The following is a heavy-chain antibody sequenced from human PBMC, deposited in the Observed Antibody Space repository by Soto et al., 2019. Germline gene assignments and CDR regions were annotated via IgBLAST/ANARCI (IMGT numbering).Heavy chain of an antibody. D-gene: IGHD2-2*01. Sequence: TSETLSHTCTFFWGTLSSYDWRLIRPPPGKGLEWIGYIYYSGSTNYNPSLKSRVTISVDTSKNQFSLKLSSVTAADTAVYYCARASQDIVVVPAATYYYYYGMDVWGQGTKVTVS. CDR3: ARASQDIVVVPAATYYYYYGMDV. J-gene: IGHJ6*02. CDR1: WGTLSSYD. CDR2: IYYSGST. V-gene: IGHV4-59*01.